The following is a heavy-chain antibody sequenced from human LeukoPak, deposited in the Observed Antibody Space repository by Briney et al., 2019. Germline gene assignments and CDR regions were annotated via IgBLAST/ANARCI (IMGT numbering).Heavy chain of an antibody. CDR2: FDPEDGET. Sequence: GASVNVSFKVSGYTLTELSMHWVRQAPGKGLEWMGGFDPEDGETIYAQKFQGRVTMTEDTSTDAAYMELSSLRSEDTAVYYCATGRIVGATGGFGYWGQGTLVTVSS. D-gene: IGHD1-26*01. V-gene: IGHV1-24*01. J-gene: IGHJ4*02. CDR1: GYTLTELS. CDR3: ATGRIVGATGGFGY.